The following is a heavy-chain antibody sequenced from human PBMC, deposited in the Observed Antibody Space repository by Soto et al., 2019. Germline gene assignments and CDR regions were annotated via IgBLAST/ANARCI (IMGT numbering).Heavy chain of an antibody. V-gene: IGHV3-15*07. Sequence: EVQLVDCGGGLVKPGGSLRLSCEASGFSVSNAWMNWVRQAPGKGLEWVGRIKTRDEGETTNYAAPVKGRFTISRDDSKNTLYLQMNSLKTEDTAVYYCTTGSEYGFWGQGTTVTVSS. D-gene: IGHD6-6*01. CDR3: TTGSEYGF. CDR1: GFSVSNAW. CDR2: IKTRDEGETT. J-gene: IGHJ6*02.